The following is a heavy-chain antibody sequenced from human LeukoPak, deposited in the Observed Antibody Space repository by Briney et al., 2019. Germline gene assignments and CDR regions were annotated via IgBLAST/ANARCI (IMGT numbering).Heavy chain of an antibody. CDR3: ARVRRITMIVVVTHFDY. V-gene: IGHV4-39*07. D-gene: IGHD3-22*01. CDR2: IYYSGST. Sequence: SETLSLTCTVSGGSISSSRYYWGWIRQPPGKGLEWIGSIYYSGSTYYNPSLKSRVTISVDTSKNQFSLKLSSVTAADTAVYYCARVRRITMIVVVTHFDYWGQGTLVTVSS. J-gene: IGHJ4*02. CDR1: GGSISSSRYY.